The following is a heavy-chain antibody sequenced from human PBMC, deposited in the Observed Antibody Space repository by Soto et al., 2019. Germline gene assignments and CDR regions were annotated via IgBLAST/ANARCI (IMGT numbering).Heavy chain of an antibody. D-gene: IGHD2-15*01. Sequence: EVQLLESGGGLVQPGGSLRLSCAASGFTFSTYDMSWGRLAPGKGLEWVSAISGTGGNSTFYGDSVKGRFTISRDNSKNTLYLQMNSLGAEDTAVYYCAKGGGSCCFEYWGQGTLVTVSS. CDR1: GFTFSTYD. V-gene: IGHV3-23*01. J-gene: IGHJ4*02. CDR2: ISGTGGNST. CDR3: AKGGGSCCFEY.